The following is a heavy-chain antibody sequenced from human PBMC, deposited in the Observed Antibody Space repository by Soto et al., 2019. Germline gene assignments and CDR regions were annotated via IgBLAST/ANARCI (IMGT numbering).Heavy chain of an antibody. CDR1: GFTFSDYY. CDR2: ISSSGSTI. D-gene: IGHD6-6*01. V-gene: IGHV3-11*01. CDR3: ARESRPYSSSSGWTNWFDP. J-gene: IGHJ5*02. Sequence: PGGSLRLSCAASGFTFSDYYMSWIRQAPGKGLEWVSYISSSGSTIYYADSVKGRFTISGDNAKNSLYLQMNSLRAEDTAVYYCARESRPYSSSSGWTNWFDPWGQGTLVTVSS.